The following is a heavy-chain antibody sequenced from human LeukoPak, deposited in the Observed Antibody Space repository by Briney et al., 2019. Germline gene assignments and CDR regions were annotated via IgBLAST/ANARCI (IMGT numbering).Heavy chain of an antibody. J-gene: IGHJ5*02. CDR3: ARSLHSSGWYWFDP. V-gene: IGHV4-59*12. D-gene: IGHD6-19*01. CDR2: IYYSGST. Sequence: SETLSLTCTVSGGSISSYYWSWIRQPPGKGLEWIGYIYYSGSTNYNPSLKSRVTISVDTSKNQFSLKLSSVTAADTAVYYCARSLHSSGWYWFDPWGQGTLVTVSS. CDR1: GGSISSYY.